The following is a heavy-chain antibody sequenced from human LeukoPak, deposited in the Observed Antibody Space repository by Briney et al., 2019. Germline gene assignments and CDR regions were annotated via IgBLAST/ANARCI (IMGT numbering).Heavy chain of an antibody. CDR1: GGSISSYY. D-gene: IGHD3-22*01. J-gene: IGHJ4*02. Sequence: PSETLSLTCTVSGGSISSYYWSWIRQPPGKGLEWIGYIHYSGGITYYNPSLKSRVTISVDTSKNQFSLSLSSVTAADTAVYYCARHMISGLPSDWGQGTLVTVSS. V-gene: IGHV4-59*08. CDR2: IHYSGGIT. CDR3: ARHMISGLPSD.